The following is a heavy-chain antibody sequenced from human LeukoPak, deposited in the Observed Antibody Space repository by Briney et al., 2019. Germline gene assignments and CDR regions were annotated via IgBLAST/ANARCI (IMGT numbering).Heavy chain of an antibody. D-gene: IGHD3-10*01. CDR1: GGTFSSYA. CDR3: ARVNYGSATKEDY. Sequence: ASVQVSCKASGGTFSSYAINWVRQATGQRPEWMGWMSPNSGDTGYAQKFQDRVTMTRNTSISTAYMELSSLRSDDTAVYYCARVNYGSATKEDYWGQGTLVTVSS. CDR2: MSPNSGDT. J-gene: IGHJ4*02. V-gene: IGHV1-8*02.